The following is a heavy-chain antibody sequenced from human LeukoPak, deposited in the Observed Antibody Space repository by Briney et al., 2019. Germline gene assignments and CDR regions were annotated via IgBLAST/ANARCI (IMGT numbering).Heavy chain of an antibody. Sequence: GESLKISCKGSGYSFTTYWIGWVRQMPGKGLEWMGIIYPGDSDTRYSPSLQGQVTISADKSISTAYLQWSSLKASDTAMYYCATDYYDRSGYYNPFGYWGQGTLVTVSS. D-gene: IGHD3-22*01. CDR1: GYSFTTYW. CDR3: ATDYYDRSGYYNPFGY. CDR2: IYPGDSDT. V-gene: IGHV5-51*01. J-gene: IGHJ4*02.